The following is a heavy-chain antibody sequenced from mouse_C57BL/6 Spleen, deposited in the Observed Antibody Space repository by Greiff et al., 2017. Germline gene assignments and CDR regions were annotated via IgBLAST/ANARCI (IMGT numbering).Heavy chain of an antibody. D-gene: IGHD2-2*01. CDR1: GYTFTSYG. CDR2: IYPRSGNT. Sequence: QVQLKQSGAELARPGASVKLSCKASGYTFTSYGISWVKQSTGQGLEWIGEIYPRSGNTYYNEQFKGKATLTADKSSSTAYMELRSLTSEDSAGYFSARGWLRPDPYAMDYWGQGTSVTVSS. J-gene: IGHJ4*01. V-gene: IGHV1-81*01. CDR3: ARGWLRPDPYAMDY.